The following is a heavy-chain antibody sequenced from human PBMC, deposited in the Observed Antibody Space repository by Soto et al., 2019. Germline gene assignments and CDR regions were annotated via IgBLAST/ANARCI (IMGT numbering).Heavy chain of an antibody. CDR1: GYSLTSYW. CDR3: ARQAYYYDSGAYYGMDV. CDR2: IYPGDSDT. D-gene: IGHD3-22*01. J-gene: IGHJ6*02. Sequence: GESLKISCKGSGYSLTSYWIGWVRQMPGKGLEWMGIIYPGDSDTRYSPSFQGQVTISADKSISTAYLQWSSLKASDTAMYYCARQAYYYDSGAYYGMDVWGQGTTVTVSS. V-gene: IGHV5-51*01.